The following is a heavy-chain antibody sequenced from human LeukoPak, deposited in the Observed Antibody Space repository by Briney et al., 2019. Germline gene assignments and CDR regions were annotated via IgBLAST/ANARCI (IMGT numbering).Heavy chain of an antibody. D-gene: IGHD1-26*01. J-gene: IGHJ4*02. V-gene: IGHV4-4*02. CDR2: VHLNGAT. CDR3: TRESGAFSPFGF. Sequence: SETLSLTCAVSGGSITTTNWWSWVRQPPGKGLEWIGEVHLNGATNYNPSLESRFSMSIDKSNNHLSPEVTSVTAADTAMYYCTRESGAFSPFGFWGQGTLVTVSS. CDR1: GGSITTTNW.